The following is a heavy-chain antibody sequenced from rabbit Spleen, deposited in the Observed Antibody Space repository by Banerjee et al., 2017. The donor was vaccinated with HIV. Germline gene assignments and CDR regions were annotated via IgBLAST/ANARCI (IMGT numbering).Heavy chain of an antibody. CDR2: IYNGDGST. V-gene: IGHV1S45*01. J-gene: IGHJ6*01. CDR3: ARGIPYGYAGDSYPPYGMDL. D-gene: IGHD6-1*01. Sequence: LEESGGGLVKPGGTLTLTCTVSGFSFSSNWICWVRQAPGKGLEWIACIYNGDGSTYYASWVNGRFTVSKTSSTTVTLQMTSLAAADTATCFCARGIPYGYAGDSYPPYGMDLWGPGTLVTVS. CDR1: GFSFSSNW.